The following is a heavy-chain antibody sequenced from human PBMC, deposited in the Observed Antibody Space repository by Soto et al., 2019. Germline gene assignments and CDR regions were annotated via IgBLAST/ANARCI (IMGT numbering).Heavy chain of an antibody. J-gene: IGHJ6*02. CDR1: GFTFSSYG. Sequence: QVQLVESGGGVVQPGRSLRLSCEASGFTFSSYGMHWVRQAPGKGLEWVAVISHDGSNKYYADSVKGRFTISRDNSKNTLYLQMNSLRAEDTAVYYCAKAKYSSSWYSYGMDVWGQGTTVTVSS. D-gene: IGHD6-13*01. V-gene: IGHV3-30*18. CDR3: AKAKYSSSWYSYGMDV. CDR2: ISHDGSNK.